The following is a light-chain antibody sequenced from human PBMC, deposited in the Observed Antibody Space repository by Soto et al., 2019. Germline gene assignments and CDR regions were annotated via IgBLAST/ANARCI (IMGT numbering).Light chain of an antibody. Sequence: EIVLTQSPATLSLSPGERATLSCRASQSVGTYLAWYQQKPGQAPRLLIYDASNRATGITARFSGSGSGTDFTLTISSLEPEDLAVYYCQQRSNWLTFGGGTKVEIK. CDR1: QSVGTY. CDR3: QQRSNWLT. J-gene: IGKJ4*01. CDR2: DAS. V-gene: IGKV3-11*01.